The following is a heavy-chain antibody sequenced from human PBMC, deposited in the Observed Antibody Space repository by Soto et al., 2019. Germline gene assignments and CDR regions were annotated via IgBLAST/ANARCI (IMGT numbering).Heavy chain of an antibody. CDR2: IKEDGSEK. D-gene: IGHD1-26*01. CDR3: ARDFGGT. CDR1: KFTVRSYW. J-gene: IGHJ5*02. V-gene: IGHV3-7*05. Sequence: TVRPLRLSWTASKFTVRSYWRNWVRQAPGKGLECVCNIKEDGSEKFYVDSVKGRFTISRDNAKNSLYLDMNSLRVEDTAIYFCARDFGGTWGQGTLVTVSS.